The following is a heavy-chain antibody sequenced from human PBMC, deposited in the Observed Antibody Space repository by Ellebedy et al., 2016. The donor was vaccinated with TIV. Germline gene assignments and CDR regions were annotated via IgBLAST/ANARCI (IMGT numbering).Heavy chain of an antibody. V-gene: IGHV3-74*01. D-gene: IGHD6-13*01. CDR1: GFTVSSNY. CDR2: INDNGYST. CDR3: ARDGAYSSSYIWFDS. Sequence: GESLKISXAASGFTVSSNYLSWVRQAPGKGLVWVSRINDNGYSTNYADSVKGRFTISRDNAKNTVYLQMNSLTAEDAAVYYCARDGAYSSSYIWFDSWGQGTLVTVSS. J-gene: IGHJ5*01.